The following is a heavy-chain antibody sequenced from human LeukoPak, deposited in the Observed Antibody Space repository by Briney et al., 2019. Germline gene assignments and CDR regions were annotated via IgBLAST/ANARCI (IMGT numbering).Heavy chain of an antibody. CDR3: ARGMTTVTTGGK. J-gene: IGHJ4*02. V-gene: IGHV1-2*02. CDR1: GYTFRYHY. CDR2: IDPNSGGT. D-gene: IGHD4-17*01. Sequence: ASVKVSCKASGYTFRYHYMHWVRQAPGQGLECMGWIDPNSGGTNYAQNFQGRVTMTRDTSISTAYMELNRLRSDDTAVYYCARGMTTVTTGGKWGQGTLVTVSS.